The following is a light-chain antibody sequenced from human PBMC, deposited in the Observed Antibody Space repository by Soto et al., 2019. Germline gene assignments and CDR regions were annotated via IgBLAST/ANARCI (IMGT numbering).Light chain of an antibody. CDR1: QSVSSY. J-gene: IGKJ3*01. V-gene: IGKV3-11*01. CDR3: QRRSNWPRT. CDR2: DAS. Sequence: EIVLTQSPATLSLSPGERATLACRASQSVSSYLAWYQQKPGQAPRRLIYDASNRSTGIPARFSGSGSGTDVTLTISSLEPEDVAVYYCQRRSNWPRTFGPGTKVDIK.